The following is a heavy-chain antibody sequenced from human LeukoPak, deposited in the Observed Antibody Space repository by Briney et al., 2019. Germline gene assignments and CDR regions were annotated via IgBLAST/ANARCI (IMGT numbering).Heavy chain of an antibody. J-gene: IGHJ6*04. D-gene: IGHD3-22*01. CDR1: GGTFSSYA. CDR3: ARLSSGSHPLDV. V-gene: IGHV1-69*06. CDR2: IIPLFGTA. Sequence: ASVKVSCKASGGTFSSYAISWVRQAPGQGLEWMGGIIPLFGTANYAQKFQDRVTITADKSTSTAYLQWSSLKASDTAMYYCARLSSGSHPLDVWGKGTTVTISS.